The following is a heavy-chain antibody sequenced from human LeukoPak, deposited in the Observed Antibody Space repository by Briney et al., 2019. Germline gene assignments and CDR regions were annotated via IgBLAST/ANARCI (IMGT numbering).Heavy chain of an antibody. CDR1: GFTFSSYW. J-gene: IGHJ4*02. V-gene: IGHV3-7*03. CDR3: AKSGKSYCSGGSCYSFDY. D-gene: IGHD2-15*01. CDR2: IVPDGSEK. Sequence: GGSLRLSCAASGFTFSSYWMTWVRQAPGKGLEWVANIVPDGSEKYYVESVRGRFTISRDNAKNSLYLQMKSLRAEDTAVYYCAKSGKSYCSGGSCYSFDYWGQGTLVTVSS.